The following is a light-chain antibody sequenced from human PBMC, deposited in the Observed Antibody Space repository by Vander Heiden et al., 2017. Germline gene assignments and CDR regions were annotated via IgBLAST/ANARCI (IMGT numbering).Light chain of an antibody. CDR2: GAS. V-gene: IGKV3-15*01. J-gene: IGKJ3*01. Sequence: EIVMTQSPATLSVSPGERATLPCRASQSVSSNLAWYQQKPGQAPRLFIYGASTRATGIPARFSGSGSGTEFTLTISSLQSEDFAVYYCQQYNNWPPRFTFGPGTKVDIK. CDR1: QSVSSN. CDR3: QQYNNWPPRFT.